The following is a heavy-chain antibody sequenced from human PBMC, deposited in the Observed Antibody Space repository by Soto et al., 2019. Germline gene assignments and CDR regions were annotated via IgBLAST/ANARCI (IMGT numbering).Heavy chain of an antibody. Sequence: QVQLQQWGAGLLKPSETLSLTCAVYGGSFSGYYWSWIRQPPGKGLEWIGEINHSGSTNYNPSLKSRVTISVDTSKNQFSLKLSSVTAADTGVYYCARGLIDSNYTGADKVAKEWFDPWGQGTLVTVSS. V-gene: IGHV4-34*01. CDR1: GGSFSGYY. CDR2: INHSGST. D-gene: IGHD4-4*01. CDR3: ARGLIDSNYTGADKVAKEWFDP. J-gene: IGHJ5*02.